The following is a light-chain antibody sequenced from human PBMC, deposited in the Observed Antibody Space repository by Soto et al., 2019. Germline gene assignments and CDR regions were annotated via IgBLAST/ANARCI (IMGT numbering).Light chain of an antibody. V-gene: IGLV1-51*01. J-gene: IGLJ2*01. CDR2: DND. CDR3: GTWDISLSVV. Sequence: QSVLTQPPSVSAAPGQKVTISCSGSSSNIAKNYVYWYQQLPGTAPNLLIFDNDKRPSGIPDRFSGSKSGTSATLGITGLQTGDEADYYCGTWDISLSVVFGGGTKVTVL. CDR1: SSNIAKNY.